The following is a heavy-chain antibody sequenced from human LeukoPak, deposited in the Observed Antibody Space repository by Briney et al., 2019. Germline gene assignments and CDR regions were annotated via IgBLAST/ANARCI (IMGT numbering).Heavy chain of an antibody. J-gene: IGHJ6*03. CDR1: GYSISSGYY. CDR3: ARTYYDFWSGQRFFYYYMDV. Sequence: PSETLSLTCAVSGYSISSGYYWGWIRQPPGKGLEWIGSIYHSGSTYYNPSLKSRVTISVYTSKNQFSLKRSSVTAADTAVYYCARTYYDFWSGQRFFYYYMDVWGKGTTVTVSS. V-gene: IGHV4-38-2*01. D-gene: IGHD3-3*01. CDR2: IYHSGST.